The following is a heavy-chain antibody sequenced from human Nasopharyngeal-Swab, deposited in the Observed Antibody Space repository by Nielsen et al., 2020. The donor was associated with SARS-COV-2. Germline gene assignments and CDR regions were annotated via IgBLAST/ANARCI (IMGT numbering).Heavy chain of an antibody. D-gene: IGHD2-2*01. CDR2: ISGIGGST. CDR3: AKDGCSSTGCYVNF. J-gene: IGHJ4*02. V-gene: IGHV3-23*01. Sequence: WIRQPPGKGLEWVSTISGIGGSTKYADSVKGRFTISRDNSKNTLYLQMNSLGAEDTAVYFCAKDGCSSTGCYVNFWGQGTLVTVSS.